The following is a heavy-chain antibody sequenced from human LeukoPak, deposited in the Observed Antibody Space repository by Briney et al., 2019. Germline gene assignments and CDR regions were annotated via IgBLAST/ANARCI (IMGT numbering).Heavy chain of an antibody. CDR2: IIPIFGTA. J-gene: IGHJ6*03. D-gene: IGHD1-1*01. Sequence: ASVKVSCKASGGTFSSYAISWVRQAPGQGLEWMGGIIPIFGTANYAQKFQGRVTITADKSTSTAYMELSSLRSEDTAVYYCARVNDYYYYMDVWGKGTTVTVSS. CDR1: GGTFSSYA. V-gene: IGHV1-69*06. CDR3: ARVNDYYYYMDV.